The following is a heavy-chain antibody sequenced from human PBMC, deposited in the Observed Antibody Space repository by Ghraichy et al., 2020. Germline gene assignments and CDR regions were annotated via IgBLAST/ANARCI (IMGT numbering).Heavy chain of an antibody. Sequence: SQTLSLTCAVSGVPISSSSYYWGWIRQPPGKGLEWIGSIYYSGSTYFNPSLKSRVTMSVDTSKNQFSLKVSSVTAADTAVYYCTRHYDFWSGHDWFDPWGQGTLVTVSS. CDR2: IYYSGST. V-gene: IGHV4-39*07. D-gene: IGHD3-3*01. CDR1: GVPISSSSYY. J-gene: IGHJ5*02. CDR3: TRHYDFWSGHDWFDP.